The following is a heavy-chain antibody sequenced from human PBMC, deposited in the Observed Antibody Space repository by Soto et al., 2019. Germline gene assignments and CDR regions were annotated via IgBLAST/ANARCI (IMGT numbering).Heavy chain of an antibody. J-gene: IGHJ5*02. Sequence: PSETLSLTCSILGDSISDTRFYWGWVRQSPEKGLEWIGSISHDGHAYYNPSLKSRVTLFADTSRNQFSLTMKSVTVADTALYFCARQVYGDYSGGNWFDPWGQGALVTVSS. CDR1: GDSISDTRFY. V-gene: IGHV4-39*01. CDR2: ISHDGHA. D-gene: IGHD4-17*01. CDR3: ARQVYGDYSGGNWFDP.